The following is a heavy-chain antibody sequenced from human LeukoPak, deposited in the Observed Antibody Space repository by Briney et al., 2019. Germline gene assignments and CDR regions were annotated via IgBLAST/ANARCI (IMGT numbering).Heavy chain of an antibody. Sequence: GASVKVSCKASGYTFTGYYMHWVRQAPRQGLEWMGWINPNSGGTNYAQKFQGRVTMTRDTSISTAYMELSRLRSDDTAVYYCARDFVSGCSGGSCYDDSDYWGQGTLVTVSS. CDR3: ARDFVSGCSGGSCYDDSDY. D-gene: IGHD2-15*01. CDR1: GYTFTGYY. CDR2: INPNSGGT. J-gene: IGHJ4*02. V-gene: IGHV1-2*02.